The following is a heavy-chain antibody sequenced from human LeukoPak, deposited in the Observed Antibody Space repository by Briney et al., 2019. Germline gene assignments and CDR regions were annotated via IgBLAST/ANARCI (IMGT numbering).Heavy chain of an antibody. Sequence: PSETLSLTCTVSGGSVSSYYWSWIRQPPGEGLEWIGYIYHSGSTNYNPSLKSRVTISVDTSKNQFSLKLSSVTAADTAVYYCAKDSSGYLYYFDYWGQGTLVTVSS. CDR2: IYHSGST. CDR1: GGSVSSYY. D-gene: IGHD3-22*01. J-gene: IGHJ4*02. V-gene: IGHV4-59*02. CDR3: AKDSSGYLYYFDY.